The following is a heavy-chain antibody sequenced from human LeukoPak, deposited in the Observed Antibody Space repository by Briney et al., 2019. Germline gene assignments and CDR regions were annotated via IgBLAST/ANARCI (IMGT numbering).Heavy chain of an antibody. D-gene: IGHD4-17*01. CDR1: GGSISSGSYY. V-gene: IGHV4-39*07. Sequence: SETLSLTCTVSGGSISSGSYYWSWIRQPPGKGLEWIGSIYYSGSTYYNPSLKSRVTISVDTSKNQFSLKLSSVTAADTAVYYCARVGLTTVTGGDYWGQGTLVTVSS. J-gene: IGHJ4*02. CDR2: IYYSGST. CDR3: ARVGLTTVTGGDY.